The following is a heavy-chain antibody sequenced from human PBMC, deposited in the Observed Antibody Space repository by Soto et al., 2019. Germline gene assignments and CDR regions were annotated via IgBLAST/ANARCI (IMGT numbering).Heavy chain of an antibody. D-gene: IGHD5-12*01. Sequence: EVQLVESGGGLVQPGGSLRLSCAASGFSFSSFWMIWVRQAPEKGLEWVAIIKQVGSEKHYVDSVKGRFTVSRDNAEKSLYLQMDSLRPDDTAVYYCVRGYSDYTDYFDYWGQGALVTVSS. CDR2: IKQVGSEK. V-gene: IGHV3-7*03. CDR1: GFSFSSFW. J-gene: IGHJ4*02. CDR3: VRGYSDYTDYFDY.